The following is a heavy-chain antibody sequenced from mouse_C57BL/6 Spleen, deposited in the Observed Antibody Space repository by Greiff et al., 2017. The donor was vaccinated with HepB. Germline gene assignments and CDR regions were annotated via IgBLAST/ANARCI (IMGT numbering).Heavy chain of an antibody. CDR3: ARVLTAWFAY. V-gene: IGHV1-69*01. D-gene: IGHD4-1*01. Sequence: VQLQQPGAELVMPGASVKLSCKASGYTFTSYWMHWVKQRPGQGLEWIGEIDPSDSYTNYNQKFKGKSTLTVDKSSSTAYMQLSSLTSEDSAVYYCARVLTAWFAYWGQGTLVTVSA. CDR2: IDPSDSYT. CDR1: GYTFTSYW. J-gene: IGHJ3*01.